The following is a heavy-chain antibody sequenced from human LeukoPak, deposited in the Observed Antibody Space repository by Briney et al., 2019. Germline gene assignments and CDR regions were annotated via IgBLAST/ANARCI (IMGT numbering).Heavy chain of an antibody. D-gene: IGHD6-19*01. CDR3: AKCSGWFVRGKDYYYYYMDV. V-gene: IGHV3-23*01. Sequence: GGSLRLSCAASGFTFSSYWMSWVRQAPGKGLEWVSTVSTTGGSTYYADSVKGRFTISRDNSKDTLYLQMNSLRAEDTAVYYCAKCSGWFVRGKDYYYYYMDVWGKGTTVTVSS. CDR2: VSTTGGST. CDR1: GFTFSSYW. J-gene: IGHJ6*03.